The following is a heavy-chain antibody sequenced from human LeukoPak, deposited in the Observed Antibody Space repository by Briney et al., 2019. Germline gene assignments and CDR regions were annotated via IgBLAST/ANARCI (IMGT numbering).Heavy chain of an antibody. Sequence: GGSLRLSCAASGFTVSSNYMSWVRQAPGKGLEWVSVIYSGGSTYYADSVKGRFTISRDNSKNTLYLQMNSLRAEDTAVYYCAKDHFANGVCYTLDYWGQGTLVTVSS. J-gene: IGHJ4*02. D-gene: IGHD2-8*01. CDR3: AKDHFANGVCYTLDY. CDR2: IYSGGST. CDR1: GFTVSSNY. V-gene: IGHV3-53*01.